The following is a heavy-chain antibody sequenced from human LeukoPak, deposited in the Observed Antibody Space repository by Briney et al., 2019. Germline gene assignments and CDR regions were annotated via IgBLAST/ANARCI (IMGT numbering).Heavy chain of an antibody. CDR2: VTSVVGDT. D-gene: IGHD1-14*01. Sequence: SGGSLRLSCAASGFTFNTYSMSWVRQAPGKGLEWVSSVTSVVGDTSYSDAVKGRFPICRYNPRNTLHLQMSGLRAEDTAVYYCTRITPDRTTGWVVFDPGGQGTRV. J-gene: IGHJ5*02. CDR3: TRITPDRTTGWVVFDP. V-gene: IGHV3-23*01. CDR1: GFTFNTYS.